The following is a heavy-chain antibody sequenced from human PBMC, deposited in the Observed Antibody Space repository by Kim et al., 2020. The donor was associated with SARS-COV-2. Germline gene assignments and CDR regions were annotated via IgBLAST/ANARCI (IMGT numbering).Heavy chain of an antibody. CDR2: FTGDGLT. V-gene: IGHV3-23*01. J-gene: IGHJ1*01. CDR3: AYHGAGCDCSY. D-gene: IGHD3-10*01. Sequence: GGSLRLSCAASGFTFSNYGMTWVRQTPGKGLEWVSSFTGDGLTHYSDSAVNRLIIICDNTTNKPFYLQMSMLGDDDTAFYYCAYHGAGCDCSYWCQGTL. CDR1: GFTFSNYG.